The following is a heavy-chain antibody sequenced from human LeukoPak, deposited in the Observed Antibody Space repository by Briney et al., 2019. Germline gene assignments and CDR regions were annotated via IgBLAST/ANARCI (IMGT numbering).Heavy chain of an antibody. CDR2: IWYDGSNK. CDR1: GFTFSNYA. V-gene: IGHV3-33*01. J-gene: IGHJ4*02. Sequence: GGSLRRYCAASGFTFSNYAMHWVRQAPGEGLEWVAVIWYDGSNKYYADSVKGRFTISRDNSKNTLFLQMNSLRAEDTAVYYCARDRGTTYALDYWGQGTLVTVSS. D-gene: IGHD1-14*01. CDR3: ARDRGTTYALDY.